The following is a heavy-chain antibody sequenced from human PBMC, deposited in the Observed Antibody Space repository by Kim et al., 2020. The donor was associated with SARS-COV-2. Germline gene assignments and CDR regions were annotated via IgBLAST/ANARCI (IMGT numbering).Heavy chain of an antibody. Sequence: YAPKFQGRVTMTRDTSTSTVYMELSSLRSEDTAVYYCARGRVVVGEYFQHWGQGTLVTVSS. V-gene: IGHV1-46*01. CDR3: ARGRVVVGEYFQH. J-gene: IGHJ1*01. D-gene: IGHD2-21*01.